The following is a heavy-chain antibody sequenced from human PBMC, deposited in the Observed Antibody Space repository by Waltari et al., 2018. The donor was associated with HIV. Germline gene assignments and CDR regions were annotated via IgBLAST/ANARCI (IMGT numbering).Heavy chain of an antibody. CDR2: IESDGAST. Sequence: EVQLVESGGGLVQPGGSLRLSCGASGFTFSRFWMHWVRQAPGKGLVWVSRIESDGASTNYADSVKDRVTISRDNAKNTLSLQMNSLSVEDTAVYYCVRAGRSSDGFDVWGQGTMVTVSS. CDR3: VRAGRSSDGFDV. CDR1: GFTFSRFW. J-gene: IGHJ3*01. D-gene: IGHD6-6*01. V-gene: IGHV3-74*01.